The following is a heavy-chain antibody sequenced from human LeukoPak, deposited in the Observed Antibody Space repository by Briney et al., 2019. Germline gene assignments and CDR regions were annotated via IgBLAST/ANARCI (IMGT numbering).Heavy chain of an antibody. CDR1: GFTFSSYE. J-gene: IGHJ5*02. CDR3: ARELYYYGSGSPRGWFDP. V-gene: IGHV3-48*03. D-gene: IGHD3-10*01. CDR2: TSSSGSTI. Sequence: GGSLRLSCAASGFTFSSYEMNWVRQAPGKGLEWVSYTSSSGSTIYYADSVKGRFTISRDNAKNSLYLQMNSLRAEDTAVYYCARELYYYGSGSPRGWFDPWGQGTLVTVSS.